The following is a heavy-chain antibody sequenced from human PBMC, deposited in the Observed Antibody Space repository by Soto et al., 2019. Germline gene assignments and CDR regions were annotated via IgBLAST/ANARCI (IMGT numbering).Heavy chain of an antibody. J-gene: IGHJ4*02. CDR2: ISGSGGST. V-gene: IGHV3-23*01. Sequence: PGGSLRLSCAASGFTFSSYAMSWVRQAPGKGLEWVSAISGSGGSTYYADSVKGRFTISRDNSKNTLYLQMNSLRAEDTAVYYCEKDRNSHGDHLFDYWGQGTLVTVSS. CDR1: GFTFSSYA. CDR3: EKDRNSHGDHLFDY. D-gene: IGHD4-17*01.